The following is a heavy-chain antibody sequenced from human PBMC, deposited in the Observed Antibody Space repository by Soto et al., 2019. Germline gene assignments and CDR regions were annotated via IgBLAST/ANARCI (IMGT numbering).Heavy chain of an antibody. CDR1: CSPITSNSSK. Sequence: SETLSLPCTVLCSPITSNSSKWVLIRTPPGKGLDWIGIIYYSGSTYYNPSLKSRVTTSVDTSKNQFSLKLSSVSAADTAVYYCASSSSWHIVDYWGQGTRVS. CDR3: ASSSSWHIVDY. J-gene: IGHJ4*02. CDR2: IYYSGST. V-gene: IGHV4-39*01. D-gene: IGHD6-13*01.